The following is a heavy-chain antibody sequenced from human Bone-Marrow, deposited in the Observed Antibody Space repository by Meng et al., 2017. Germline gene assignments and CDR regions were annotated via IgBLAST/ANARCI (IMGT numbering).Heavy chain of an antibody. Sequence: GESLKISCAASGFTFSSYAIHWVRQAPGKGLEWVTVISYDGNNKYYADSVKGRFTISRDNSKNTLYLQMNSLRAEDTAVYYCARDGYSYDPYYYYYGMDVWGQGTTVTVSS. CDR1: GFTFSSYA. J-gene: IGHJ6*02. V-gene: IGHV3-30*01. D-gene: IGHD5-18*01. CDR3: ARDGYSYDPYYYYYGMDV. CDR2: ISYDGNNK.